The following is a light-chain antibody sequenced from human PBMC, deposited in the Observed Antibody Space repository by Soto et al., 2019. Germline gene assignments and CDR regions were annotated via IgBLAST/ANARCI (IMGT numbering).Light chain of an antibody. CDR1: SSDVGAYDY. V-gene: IGLV2-14*03. CDR3: SSFPTSTSYV. Sequence: QSVLTQPASVSGSPGQSITISCTGTSSDVGAYDYVSWYQQHPGEVPKLMIFDVSDRPSGVSNRFSGSKSGNTASLTISGLQAEDEADYYCSSFPTSTSYVFGTGTKLTVL. CDR2: DVS. J-gene: IGLJ1*01.